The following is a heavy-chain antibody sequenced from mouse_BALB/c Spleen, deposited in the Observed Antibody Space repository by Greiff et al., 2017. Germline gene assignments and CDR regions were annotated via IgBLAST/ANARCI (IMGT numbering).Heavy chain of an antibody. CDR1: GFTFTDYY. D-gene: IGHD3-3*01. CDR3: ARDEVGQYFDV. J-gene: IGHJ1*01. Sequence: DVQLVESGGGLVQPGGSLRLSCATSGFTFTDYYMSWVRQPPGKALEWLGFIRNKANGYTTEYSASVKGRFTISRDNSQSILYLQMNTLRAEDSATYYCARDEVGQYFDVWGAGTTVTVSS. CDR2: IRNKANGYTT. V-gene: IGHV7-3*02.